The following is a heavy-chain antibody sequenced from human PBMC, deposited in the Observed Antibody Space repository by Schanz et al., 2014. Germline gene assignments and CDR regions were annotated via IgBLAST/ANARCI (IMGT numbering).Heavy chain of an antibody. CDR3: ARRIWDGDYYYFDY. Sequence: QVQLQESGPGLVKPSETLSLTCTVSGGSISSYYWSWIRQPPGKGLEWIGFIYYRGNTNYNPSLTRRVTISLDTSKNHFSRKRSSVTAADTAVYYCARRIWDGDYYYFDYWGQGTLVTVSS. CDR1: GGSISSYY. V-gene: IGHV4-59*08. J-gene: IGHJ4*02. D-gene: IGHD4-17*01. CDR2: IYYRGNT.